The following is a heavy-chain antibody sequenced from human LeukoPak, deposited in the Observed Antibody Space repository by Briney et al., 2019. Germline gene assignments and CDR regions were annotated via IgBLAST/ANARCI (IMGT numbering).Heavy chain of an antibody. V-gene: IGHV1-24*01. CDR1: GYTLTELS. CDR2: FDPEDGET. J-gene: IGHJ5*02. Sequence: ASVKVSCKVSGYTLTELSMHWVRQAPGKGLEWMGGFDPEDGETIYAQRFQGRVTMTEDTSTDTAYMELSSLRSEDTAVYYCAMLGRQYQRQGSWFDPWGQGTLVTVSS. D-gene: IGHD2-2*01. CDR3: AMLGRQYQRQGSWFDP.